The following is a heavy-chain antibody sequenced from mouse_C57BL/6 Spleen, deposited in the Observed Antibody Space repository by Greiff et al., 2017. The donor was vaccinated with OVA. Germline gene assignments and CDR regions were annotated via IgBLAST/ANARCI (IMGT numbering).Heavy chain of an antibody. Sequence: DVHLVESGGGLVQPGGSLSLSCAASGFTFTDYYMSWVRQPPGKALEWLGFIRNKANGYTTEYSASVKGRFTISRDNSQSILYLQMNALRAEDSATYYCARSSPYYYGSSYDYWGQGTTLTVSS. V-gene: IGHV7-3*01. CDR2: IRNKANGYTT. CDR1: GFTFTDYY. J-gene: IGHJ2*01. CDR3: ARSSPYYYGSSYDY. D-gene: IGHD1-1*01.